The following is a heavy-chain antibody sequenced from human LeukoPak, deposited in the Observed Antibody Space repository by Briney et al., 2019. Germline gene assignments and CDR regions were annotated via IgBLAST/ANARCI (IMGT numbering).Heavy chain of an antibody. CDR1: GGTLNKLS. V-gene: IGHV1-24*01. Sequence: GASVKVSCKVSGGTLNKLSIHWVRQAPGKGLEWMGGFDPEDGETLYAENFQGRVTMTEDTFAETAYMELSSLRSEDTAVYYCAMGDYYGSGTCYIPVYWGQGTLVTVSS. J-gene: IGHJ4*02. CDR2: FDPEDGET. D-gene: IGHD3-10*01. CDR3: AMGDYYGSGTCYIPVY.